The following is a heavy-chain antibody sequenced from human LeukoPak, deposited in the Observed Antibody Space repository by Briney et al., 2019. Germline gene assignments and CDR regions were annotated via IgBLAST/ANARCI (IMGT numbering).Heavy chain of an antibody. Sequence: ASVKVSCKASGYTFTDHYMHWVRQAPGQGLEWMGWIDPNSGGTNYAEKFQGRVTMTRDTSISTAYMELRRVRSDDTAVYYCARSCTYYYDSSGFYHDAFDIWGQGTMVTVSS. D-gene: IGHD3-22*01. CDR3: ARSCTYYYDSSGFYHDAFDI. J-gene: IGHJ3*02. V-gene: IGHV1-2*02. CDR2: IDPNSGGT. CDR1: GYTFTDHY.